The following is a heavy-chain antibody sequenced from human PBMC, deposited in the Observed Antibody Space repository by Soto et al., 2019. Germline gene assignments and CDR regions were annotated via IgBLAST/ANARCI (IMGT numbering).Heavy chain of an antibody. CDR2: IYSGGST. V-gene: IGHV3-66*01. CDR1: GFTVSSNH. CDR3: ARDDYYDSSGYYYVWY. J-gene: IGHJ4*02. D-gene: IGHD3-22*01. Sequence: GGSLRLSCAASGFTVSSNHMSWVRQAPGKGLEWVSVIYSGGSTYYADSVKGRFTISRDNSKNMLYLQMNSLRAEDTAVYYCARDDYYDSSGYYYVWYWGQGTLVTVSS.